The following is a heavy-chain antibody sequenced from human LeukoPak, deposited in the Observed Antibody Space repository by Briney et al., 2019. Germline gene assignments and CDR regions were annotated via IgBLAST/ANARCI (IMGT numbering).Heavy chain of an antibody. Sequence: SETLSLACTVSGGSISSYYWSWIRQPPGKGLEWIGYIYYSGSTNYNPSLKSRVTISVDTSKNQFSLKLSSVTAADTAVYYCARAMIIATSFDYWGQGTLVTVSS. D-gene: IGHD3-22*01. CDR2: IYYSGST. V-gene: IGHV4-59*01. CDR1: GGSISSYY. CDR3: ARAMIIATSFDY. J-gene: IGHJ4*02.